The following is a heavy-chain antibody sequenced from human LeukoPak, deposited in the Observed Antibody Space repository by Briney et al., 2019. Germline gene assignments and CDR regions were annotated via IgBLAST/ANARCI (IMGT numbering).Heavy chain of an antibody. CDR3: ARDYYGDRYFDY. CDR1: GYTFTAYY. CDR2: INPNTGGT. D-gene: IGHD4-17*01. Sequence: ASVKVSCKASGYTFTAYYIHWVRQAPEQGLDWMGWINPNTGGTNHAQKFQGRVTMTRDTSITTAYMELSRLRSDDTAVYYCARDYYGDRYFDYWGQGTLVTVSS. V-gene: IGHV1-2*02. J-gene: IGHJ4*02.